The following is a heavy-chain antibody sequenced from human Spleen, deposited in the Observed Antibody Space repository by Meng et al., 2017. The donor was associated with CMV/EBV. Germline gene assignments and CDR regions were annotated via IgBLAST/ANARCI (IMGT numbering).Heavy chain of an antibody. CDR3: ARGLFMTTLLSYGMDV. V-gene: IGHV1-69*05. D-gene: IGHD4-17*01. CDR2: IIPIFGTA. J-gene: IGHJ6*02. Sequence: VKVSCKASGGTFSSYAISWVRQAPGQGLEWMGGIIPIFGTANYAQKFQGRVTITTDESTSTAYMELSSLRSEDTAVYYCARGLFMTTLLSYGMDVWGQGTTVTVSS. CDR1: GGTFSSYA.